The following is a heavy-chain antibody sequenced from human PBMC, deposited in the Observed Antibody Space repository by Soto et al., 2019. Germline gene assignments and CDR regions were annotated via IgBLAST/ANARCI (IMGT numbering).Heavy chain of an antibody. D-gene: IGHD3-10*01. J-gene: IGHJ6*02. CDR3: ARGRGSGSSFYYYGMDV. Sequence: SETLSLTCTVAGGSISSYYWSWIRQPPGKGLEWIGYIYYSGSTNYNPSLKSRVTISVDTSKNQFSLKLSSVTAADTAVYYCARGRGSGSSFYYYGMDVWGQGTTVTVSS. CDR1: GGSISSYY. CDR2: IYYSGST. V-gene: IGHV4-59*01.